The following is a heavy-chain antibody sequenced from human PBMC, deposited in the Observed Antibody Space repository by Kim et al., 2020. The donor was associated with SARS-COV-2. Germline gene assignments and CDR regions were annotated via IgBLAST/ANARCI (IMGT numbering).Heavy chain of an antibody. CDR2: TYYRSKWYN. V-gene: IGHV6-1*01. CDR1: GDSVSSNSAA. D-gene: IGHD3-10*01. CDR3: AREAPIYYGSGSYSGYEWFDP. J-gene: IGHJ5*02. Sequence: SQTLSLTCAISGDSVSSNSAAWNWIRQSPSRGLEWLGRTYYRSKWYNDYAVSVKSRITINPDTSKNQFSLQLNSVTPEDTAVYYCAREAPIYYGSGSYSGYEWFDPWGQGTLVTVSS.